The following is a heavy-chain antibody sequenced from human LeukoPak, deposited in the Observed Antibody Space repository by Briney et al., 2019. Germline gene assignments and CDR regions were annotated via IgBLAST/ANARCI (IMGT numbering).Heavy chain of an antibody. J-gene: IGHJ3*02. Sequence: ASVKVSCKASGGTFHSYRISWVRQAPGQGLEWMGGITPIFGTAHYAQKFQGRVTITADVSTRTAYMEVSSLRSEDAANYYCATEAPSETAVSSAFDIWGQGTVVTVSS. CDR2: ITPIFGTA. CDR3: ATEAPSETAVSSAFDI. V-gene: IGHV1-69*01. CDR1: GGTFHSYR. D-gene: IGHD5/OR15-5a*01.